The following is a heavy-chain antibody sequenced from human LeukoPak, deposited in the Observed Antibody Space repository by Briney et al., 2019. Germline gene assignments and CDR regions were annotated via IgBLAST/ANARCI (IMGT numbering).Heavy chain of an antibody. CDR2: ISYDGSNK. Sequence: PGGSLRLSCAASGFTFSSYAMHWVRQAPGKGLEWVAVISYDGSNKYYADSVKGRFTISRDNSKNTLYLQMNSLRAEDTAVYYCARGYDRLSGEDYWGQGTLVTVSS. V-gene: IGHV3-30*04. D-gene: IGHD5-12*01. CDR1: GFTFSSYA. CDR3: ARGYDRLSGEDY. J-gene: IGHJ4*02.